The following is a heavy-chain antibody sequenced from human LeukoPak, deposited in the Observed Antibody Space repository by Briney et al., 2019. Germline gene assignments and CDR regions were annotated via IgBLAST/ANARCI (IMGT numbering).Heavy chain of an antibody. D-gene: IGHD1-26*01. J-gene: IGHJ4*02. Sequence: ASVKVSCKASGYTFTSYGITWVRQAPGQGLEWMGWINTYNGDTNYAQSLQGRVTMTTDTSTSTAYMELRGLRSDDTAVYYCARGRGSTSRYWGQGTLVTVSS. V-gene: IGHV1-18*01. CDR3: ARGRGSTSRY. CDR1: GYTFTSYG. CDR2: INTYNGDT.